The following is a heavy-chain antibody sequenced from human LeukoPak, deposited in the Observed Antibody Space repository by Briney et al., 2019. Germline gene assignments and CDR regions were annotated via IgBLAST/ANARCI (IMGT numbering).Heavy chain of an antibody. Sequence: PGGSLRLSCAASGFSFSSYGMHWVRQAPGKGLEWLSSISSTSIYIYYADSVKGRYTISRENAKNSLYLQMNSLRAEDTAVYYCVRDSGGVPDYWGQGTLVTVSS. V-gene: IGHV3-21*01. CDR2: ISSTSIYI. CDR3: VRDSGGVPDY. CDR1: GFSFSSYG. D-gene: IGHD2-8*02. J-gene: IGHJ4*02.